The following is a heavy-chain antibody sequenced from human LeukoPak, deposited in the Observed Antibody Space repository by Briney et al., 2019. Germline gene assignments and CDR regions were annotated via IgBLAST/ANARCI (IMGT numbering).Heavy chain of an antibody. CDR2: MNPNSGNT. CDR3: ARLHEYSSSFLEDY. V-gene: IGHV1-8*01. J-gene: IGHJ4*02. CDR1: GYTFTSYD. Sequence: GASVKVSCKASGYTFTSYDINWVRQATGQGLEWMGGMNPNSGNTGYAQKFQGRVTMTRNTSISTAYMELSSLRSEDTAVYYCARLHEYSSSFLEDYWGQGTLVTVSS. D-gene: IGHD6-6*01.